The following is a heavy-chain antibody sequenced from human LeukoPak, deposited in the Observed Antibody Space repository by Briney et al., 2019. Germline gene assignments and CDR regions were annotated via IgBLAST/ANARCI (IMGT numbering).Heavy chain of an antibody. V-gene: IGHV1-69*04. J-gene: IGHJ4*02. CDR1: GGTFSSYA. CDR2: IIPIFGIA. CDR3: ARGSSGWSDY. Sequence: ASVKVCCKASGGTFSSYAISWVRQAPGQGLEWMGRIIPIFGIANYAQKFQGRVTITADKSTSTAYMELSSLRSEDTAVYYCARGSSGWSDYWGQGTLVTVSS. D-gene: IGHD6-13*01.